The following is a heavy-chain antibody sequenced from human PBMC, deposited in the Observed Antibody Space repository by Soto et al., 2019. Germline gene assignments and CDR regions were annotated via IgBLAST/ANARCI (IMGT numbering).Heavy chain of an antibody. CDR3: ARAVNSSGSTVSDPFDI. CDR2: ISYDGSNK. J-gene: IGHJ3*02. V-gene: IGHV3-30-3*01. CDR1: GFTFSSYA. Sequence: GGSLRLSCAAPGFTFSSYAMHWVRQAPGKGLEWVAVISYDGSNKYYADSVKGRFTISRDNSKNTLYLQMNSLRAEDTAVYYCARAVNSSGSTVSDPFDIRGQGTMVTVSS. D-gene: IGHD3-22*01.